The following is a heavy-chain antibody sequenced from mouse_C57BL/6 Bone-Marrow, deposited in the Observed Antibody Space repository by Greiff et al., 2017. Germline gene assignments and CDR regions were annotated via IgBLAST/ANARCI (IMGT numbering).Heavy chain of an antibody. CDR2: IYPRSGNT. J-gene: IGHJ4*01. D-gene: IGHD2-3*01. Sequence: QVQLQQSGAELARPGASVKLSCKASGYTFTSYGISWVKQRTGQGLEWIGEIYPRSGNTYYNEKVKGKATLTADKSSSTAYMELRSLTSDDSAVYFCARDDGYPLYYYAMAYCRQVTLVTFSS. V-gene: IGHV1-81*01. CDR1: GYTFTSYG. CDR3: ARDDGYPLYYYAMAY.